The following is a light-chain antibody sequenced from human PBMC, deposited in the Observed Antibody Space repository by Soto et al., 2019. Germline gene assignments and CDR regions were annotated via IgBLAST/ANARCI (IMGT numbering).Light chain of an antibody. J-gene: IGLJ1*01. CDR3: CSYAGSFWV. Sequence: QSALTQPRSVSGSPGQSVTISCTGTSSDVGGYNYVSWYQQHPGKAPTLMIYDVSKRPSGVPDRFSGSKSGNTASLTISGLQAEDEADYYCCSYAGSFWVFGTGTKVTVL. CDR2: DVS. V-gene: IGLV2-11*01. CDR1: SSDVGGYNY.